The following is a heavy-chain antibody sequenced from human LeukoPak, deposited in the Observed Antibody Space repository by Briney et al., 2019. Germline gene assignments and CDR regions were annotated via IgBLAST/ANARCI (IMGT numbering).Heavy chain of an antibody. J-gene: IGHJ2*01. CDR1: GGSISSYY. V-gene: IGHV4-59*08. Sequence: PSETLSLTCTVSGGSISSYYWSWIRQPPGKGLEWVGYIYYSGSTNYNPSLKSRVTISGDTSKNQFSLKLSSVTAADTAVYYCARPVGYYWYFDLWGRGTLVTVSS. CDR2: IYYSGST. CDR3: ARPVGYYWYFDL. D-gene: IGHD3-10*01.